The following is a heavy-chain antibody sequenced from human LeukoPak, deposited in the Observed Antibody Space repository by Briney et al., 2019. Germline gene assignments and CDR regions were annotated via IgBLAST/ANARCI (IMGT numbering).Heavy chain of an antibody. CDR3: ARDPQGVATEYYYGMDV. CDR1: GFTFSDYY. D-gene: IGHD5-12*01. V-gene: IGHV3-11*01. J-gene: IGHJ6*02. CDR2: ISSSGSTI. Sequence: GGSLRLSCAASGFTFSDYYMSWIRQAPGKGLEWVSYISSSGSTIYYADSVKGLFTISRDNAKNSLYLQMNSLRAEDTAVYYCARDPQGVATEYYYGMDVWGQGTTVTVSS.